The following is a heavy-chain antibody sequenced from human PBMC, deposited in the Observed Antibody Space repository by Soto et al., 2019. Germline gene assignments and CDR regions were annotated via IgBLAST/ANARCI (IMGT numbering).Heavy chain of an antibody. D-gene: IGHD5-12*01. Sequence: GASVKVSCKASGYSFSSYGITWVRQAPGQGLEWMGGIIPIFGTANYAQKFQGRVTITADESTSTAYMELSSLRSEDTAVYYCASAGSGYIMSPPYGMDVWGQGTTVTVSS. V-gene: IGHV1-69*13. J-gene: IGHJ6*02. CDR2: IIPIFGTA. CDR1: GYSFSSYG. CDR3: ASAGSGYIMSPPYGMDV.